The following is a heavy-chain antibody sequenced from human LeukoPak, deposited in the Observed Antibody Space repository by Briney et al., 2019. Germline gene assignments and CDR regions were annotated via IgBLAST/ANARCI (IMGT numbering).Heavy chain of an antibody. CDR2: INAGNGNT. J-gene: IGHJ4*02. CDR1: GYTFTSYA. Sequence: GASVKVSCKASGYTFTSYAMHWVRQAPGQRLEWMGWINAGNGNTKYSQKFQGRVTITRDTSASTAYMELSSLRSEDTAVYYCARSSTMVRGDLVGYWGQGALVTVSS. D-gene: IGHD3-10*01. V-gene: IGHV1-3*01. CDR3: ARSSTMVRGDLVGY.